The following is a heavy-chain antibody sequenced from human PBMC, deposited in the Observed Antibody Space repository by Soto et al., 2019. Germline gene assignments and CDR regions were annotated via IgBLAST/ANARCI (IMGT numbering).Heavy chain of an antibody. CDR2: VGGSGDST. D-gene: IGHD2-15*01. CDR3: ANSPLGYCSGGSCYPPPYFDY. CDR1: GFTFSNYA. J-gene: IGHJ4*02. Sequence: EVQLFDSGGGLVQPGGSLRLSCAASGFTFSNYAMSWVRQAPGKGLEWVSGVGGSGDSTYYADSVKGRFTISRDNSKDTLYLQMHSLRAADTAVYYCANSPLGYCSGGSCYPPPYFDYWCKGTMVTVSS. V-gene: IGHV3-23*01.